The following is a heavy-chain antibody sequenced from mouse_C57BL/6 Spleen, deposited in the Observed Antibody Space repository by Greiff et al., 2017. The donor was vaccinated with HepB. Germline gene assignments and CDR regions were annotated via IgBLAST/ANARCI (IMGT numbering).Heavy chain of an antibody. Sequence: VQGVESGPGLVQPSQSLSITCTVSGFSLTSYGVHWVRQSPGKGLEWLGVIWRGGSTDYNAAFMSRLSITKDNSKSQVFFKMNSLQADDTAIYYCAKPVTTVVATDWYFDVWGTGTTVTVSS. V-gene: IGHV2-5*01. CDR3: AKPVTTVVATDWYFDV. D-gene: IGHD1-1*01. J-gene: IGHJ1*03. CDR1: GFSLTSYG. CDR2: IWRGGST.